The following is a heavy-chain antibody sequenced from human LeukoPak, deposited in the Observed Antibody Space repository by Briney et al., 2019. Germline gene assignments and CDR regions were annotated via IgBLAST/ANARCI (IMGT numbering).Heavy chain of an antibody. J-gene: IGHJ6*02. CDR2: ISYDGSNK. V-gene: IGHV3-30*18. Sequence: GGSLRLSCAASGFTFSSYGMDWVRQAPGKGLEWVAVISYDGSNKYYADPVNPRFTISRDNSKYTLYLQMNSLRAEVTAVYYCAKDLRGSAPYFGMHFWGEGATVTVSS. CDR1: GFTFSSYG. D-gene: IGHD6-19*01. CDR3: AKDLRGSAPYFGMHF.